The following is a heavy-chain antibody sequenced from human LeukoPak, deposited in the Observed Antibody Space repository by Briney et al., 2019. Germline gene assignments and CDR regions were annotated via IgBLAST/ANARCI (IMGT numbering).Heavy chain of an antibody. V-gene: IGHV3-23*01. CDR3: ARARLADYYYYYMDV. J-gene: IGHJ6*03. CDR2: ISGSGGST. CDR1: GFTFSSYA. Sequence: GGSLRLSCAASGFTFSSYAMSWVRQAPGKGLEWVSAISGSGGSTYYADSVKGRFTISGDNSKNTLYLQMNSLRAEDTAIYYCARARLADYYYYYMDVWGKGTTVTVSS. D-gene: IGHD4-11*01.